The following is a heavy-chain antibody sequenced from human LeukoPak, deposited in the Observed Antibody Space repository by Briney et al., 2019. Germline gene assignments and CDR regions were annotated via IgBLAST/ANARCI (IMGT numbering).Heavy chain of an antibody. CDR1: GFTFSSYS. V-gene: IGHV3-21*01. D-gene: IGHD5-18*01. CDR3: AASTKHTAMVDY. J-gene: IGHJ4*02. CDR2: TGSSSSYI. Sequence: PGGSLRLSCAASGFTFSSYSMNWVRQAPGKGLEWVSSTGSSSSYIYYADSVKGRFTISRDNAKNSLHLQMNSLRAEDTAVYYCAASTKHTAMVDYWGQGTLVTVSS.